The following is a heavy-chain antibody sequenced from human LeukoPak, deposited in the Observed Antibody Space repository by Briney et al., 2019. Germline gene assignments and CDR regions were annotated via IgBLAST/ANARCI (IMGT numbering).Heavy chain of an antibody. CDR3: ARVSYCGGDCYWGPWYYFDY. Sequence: SETLSLTCTVSGGSISSSSYYWGWIRQPPGKGLEWIGSIYYSGSTYYNPSLKSRVTISVDTSKNQFSLKLSSVTAADTAVYYCARVSYCGGDCYWGPWYYFDYWGQGTLVTVSS. CDR2: IYYSGST. V-gene: IGHV4-39*07. J-gene: IGHJ4*02. D-gene: IGHD2-21*02. CDR1: GGSISSSSYY.